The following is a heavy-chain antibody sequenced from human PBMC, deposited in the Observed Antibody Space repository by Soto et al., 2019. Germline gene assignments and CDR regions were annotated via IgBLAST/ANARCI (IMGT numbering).Heavy chain of an antibody. Sequence: GESLKISCKGSGYNFTSYWIGWVRQMPGKGLEWMGIIYPGDSDTRYSPSFQGQVTISADKSISTAYLQWSSLKASDTAMYYCARQGGYSSGWYQDYYYGMDVWGQGTTVTVSS. CDR1: GYNFTSYW. D-gene: IGHD6-19*01. J-gene: IGHJ6*02. V-gene: IGHV5-51*01. CDR3: ARQGGYSSGWYQDYYYGMDV. CDR2: IYPGDSDT.